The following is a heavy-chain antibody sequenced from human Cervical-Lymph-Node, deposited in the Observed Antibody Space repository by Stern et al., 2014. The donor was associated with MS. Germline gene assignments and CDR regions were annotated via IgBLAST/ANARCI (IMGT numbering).Heavy chain of an antibody. J-gene: IGHJ5*01. V-gene: IGHV4-59*01. Sequence: QVQLQESGPGLVKPSETVSLTCTVSDDSISSKFWNWIRQPPGKGLDWIGYIYSDGSTNYNPSLKSRVTISVDTSKNQFSLRLTSVTAADTAVYYCARVSGRGTRQNWFDSWGQGTLVTVSS. D-gene: IGHD1-1*01. CDR1: DDSISSKF. CDR3: ARVSGRGTRQNWFDS. CDR2: IYSDGST.